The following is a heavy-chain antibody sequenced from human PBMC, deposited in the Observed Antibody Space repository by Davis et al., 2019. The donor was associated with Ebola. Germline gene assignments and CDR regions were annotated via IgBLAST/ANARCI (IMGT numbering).Heavy chain of an antibody. J-gene: IGHJ4*02. Sequence: SVKVSCKASGGTFSSYAISWVRQAPGQGLAWLGGIIPIFGTANYAQKFQGRVTITADESTSTAYMELSSLRSEDTAVYYWARAGEGGTVTGLWGQGTLVTVSS. CDR2: IIPIFGTA. CDR1: GGTFSSYA. V-gene: IGHV1-69*13. D-gene: IGHD4-17*01. CDR3: ARAGEGGTVTGL.